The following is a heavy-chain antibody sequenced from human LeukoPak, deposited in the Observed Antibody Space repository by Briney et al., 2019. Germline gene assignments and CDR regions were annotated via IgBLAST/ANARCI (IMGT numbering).Heavy chain of an antibody. CDR3: ARDGSSGYYLYYFDY. Sequence: GGSLRLSCAASGFTFSDFYMSRVRQAPGKGLEWVSVIYSGGSTYYADSVKGRFTISRDNSKNTLYLQMNSLRAEDTAVYYCARDGSSGYYLYYFDYWGQGTLVTVSS. D-gene: IGHD3-22*01. J-gene: IGHJ4*02. CDR1: GFTFSDFY. CDR2: IYSGGST. V-gene: IGHV3-66*01.